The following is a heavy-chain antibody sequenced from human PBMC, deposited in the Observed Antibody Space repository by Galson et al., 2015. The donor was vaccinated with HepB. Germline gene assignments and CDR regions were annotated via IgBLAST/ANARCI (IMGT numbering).Heavy chain of an antibody. Sequence: SVKVSCKVSGYTLTELSMHWVRQAPGKGLEWMGGFDPEDGEAIYAQKFQGRVTMTEDTSTDTAYMELSSLRSEDTAVYYCATPSNTGTSLGAFDIWGQGTMVTVSS. V-gene: IGHV1-24*01. CDR3: ATPSNTGTSLGAFDI. CDR2: FDPEDGEA. D-gene: IGHD1-7*01. J-gene: IGHJ3*02. CDR1: GYTLTELS.